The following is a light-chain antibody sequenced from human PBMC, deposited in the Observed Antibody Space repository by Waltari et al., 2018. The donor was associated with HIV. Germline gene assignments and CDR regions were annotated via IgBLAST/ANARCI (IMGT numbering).Light chain of an antibody. CDR1: ALPKHY. CDR3: QSADSSGTFYV. CDR2: KDS. V-gene: IGLV3-25*03. J-gene: IGLJ1*01. Sequence: SYELTQPPSVSVSPGQPARITCSGDALPKHYDYWYQQQPGQAPVLVIYKDSERPSGIPERFSGSSSGTTVTLTSSGVQAEDEADYYCQSADSSGTFYVFGTGTKVTVL.